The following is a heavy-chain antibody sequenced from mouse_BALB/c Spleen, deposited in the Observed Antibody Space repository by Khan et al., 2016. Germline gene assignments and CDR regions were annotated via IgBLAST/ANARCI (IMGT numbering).Heavy chain of an antibody. CDR1: GYSITSDYA. J-gene: IGHJ4*01. D-gene: IGHD2-2*01. CDR3: ARWLDAMDY. Sequence: VQLKESGPGLVKPSQSLSLTCTVTGYSITSDYAWNWIRQFPGNKLEWMGYISYSGTTTYNQSLNSRISITRDTSKNQFFLQLNSVTTEDTATYYCARWLDAMDYWGQGTSVTVSS. CDR2: ISYSGTT. V-gene: IGHV3-2*02.